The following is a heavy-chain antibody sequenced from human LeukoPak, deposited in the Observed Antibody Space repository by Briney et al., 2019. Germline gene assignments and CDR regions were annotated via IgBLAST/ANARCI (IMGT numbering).Heavy chain of an antibody. CDR2: IYPGDSDT. Sequence: GESLKISGKGFGNSFTSYWIGWVRQIPGKGLEWLGIIYPGDSDTRYSPSFQGQVTISADKSISTAYLQWSSLKASDTAMYYCASGYDILESSFDYWGQGTLVTVSS. CDR1: GNSFTSYW. CDR3: ASGYDILESSFDY. D-gene: IGHD3-9*01. V-gene: IGHV5-51*01. J-gene: IGHJ4*02.